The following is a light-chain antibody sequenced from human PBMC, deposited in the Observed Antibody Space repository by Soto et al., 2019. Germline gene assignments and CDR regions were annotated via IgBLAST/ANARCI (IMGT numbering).Light chain of an antibody. CDR2: GAS. CDR1: QSVASSS. CDR3: QQYASSTIPIT. V-gene: IGKV3-20*01. Sequence: EIVLTHSPGTLSLSPCERAALSCSASQSVASSSIAWYQQRLGQAPRLLIYGASNRATGIPDRFSGSGSGTDFTLTISRLEPEDFAVYYCQQYASSTIPITFGQGTRLEIK. J-gene: IGKJ5*01.